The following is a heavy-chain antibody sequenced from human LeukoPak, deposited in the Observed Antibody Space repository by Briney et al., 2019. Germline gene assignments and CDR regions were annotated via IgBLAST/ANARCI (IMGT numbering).Heavy chain of an antibody. J-gene: IGHJ2*01. Sequence: GGSLRLSCAASGFTFSSYGMSWVRQAPGKGLEWVSAISGSGGSTYYADSVKGRFTISRDNSKNTLYLQMNSLRAEDTAVYYCAKAREKKAYSSSWYFDLWGRGTLVTVSS. CDR3: AKAREKKAYSSSWYFDL. V-gene: IGHV3-23*01. CDR2: ISGSGGST. CDR1: GFTFSSYG. D-gene: IGHD6-13*01.